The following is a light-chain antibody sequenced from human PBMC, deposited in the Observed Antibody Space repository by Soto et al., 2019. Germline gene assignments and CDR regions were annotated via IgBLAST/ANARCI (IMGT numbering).Light chain of an antibody. Sequence: EIVLTHSPGTLSFSPLEIATLSFSASQSVSSSYLAWYQQKPGQAPRLLIYGASSRATGIPDRISGSGSGTAFTLTISRLEPEDFAVYYCHKYGSSPSKFGQGTKVDIK. CDR1: QSVSSSY. CDR2: GAS. CDR3: HKYGSSPSK. J-gene: IGKJ1*01. V-gene: IGKV3-20*01.